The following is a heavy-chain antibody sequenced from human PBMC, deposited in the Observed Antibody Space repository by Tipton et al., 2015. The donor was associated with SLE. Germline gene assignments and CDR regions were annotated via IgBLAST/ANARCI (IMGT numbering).Heavy chain of an antibody. CDR1: GGSFSGYY. J-gene: IGHJ2*01. CDR3: ARPNWGGGWSFDL. V-gene: IGHV4-34*01. CDR2: INHSGST. Sequence: TLSLTCAVYGGSFSGYYWSWIRQPPGKGLEWIGEINHSGSTNYNPSLKSRVIISEDTSENQFSLKLSSVTAADTAVYYCARPNWGGGWSFDLWGRGTLVTVSS. D-gene: IGHD7-27*01.